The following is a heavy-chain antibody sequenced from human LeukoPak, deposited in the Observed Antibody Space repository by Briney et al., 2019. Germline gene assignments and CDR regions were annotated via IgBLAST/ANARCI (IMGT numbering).Heavy chain of an antibody. D-gene: IGHD3-16*01. CDR1: GYTFTSYD. J-gene: IGHJ4*02. Sequence: ASVKVSCKASGYTFTSYDINWVRQATGQGLEWMGWMNPNSGNTGYAQNFQGRVTITRNTSISTAYMELSSLRSEDMAVYFCARGPSPWGDWGQGTLVTVSS. CDR3: ARGPSPWGD. V-gene: IGHV1-8*03. CDR2: MNPNSGNT.